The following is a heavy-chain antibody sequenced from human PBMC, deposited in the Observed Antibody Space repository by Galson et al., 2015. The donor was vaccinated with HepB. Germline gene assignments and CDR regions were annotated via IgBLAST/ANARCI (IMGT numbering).Heavy chain of an antibody. J-gene: IGHJ1*01. CDR1: GFTLSIYA. CDR3: AKSYSGTYYENFQH. V-gene: IGHV3-23*01. D-gene: IGHD1-26*01. CDR2: ISVSGGGT. Sequence: SLRLSCAASGFTLSIYAMNWVRQAPGKGLEWVSVISVSGGGTYYADSVKGRFTISRDNSKNTLYLQMNSLRIEDTAVYYCAKSYSGTYYENFQHWGQGTLVTVSS.